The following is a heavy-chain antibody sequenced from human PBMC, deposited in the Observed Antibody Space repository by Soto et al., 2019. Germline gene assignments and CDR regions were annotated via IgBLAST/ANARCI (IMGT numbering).Heavy chain of an antibody. J-gene: IGHJ4*02. V-gene: IGHV4-4*02. D-gene: IGHD2-8*02. CDR2: INHSGST. Sequence: PSETLSLTCAVSGDSISRSYLWSWVRQFPGKGLEWIGEINHSGSTNYNPSLKSRVTISVDTSKNQFSLKLTSVTAADTAVYYCARDKITGLFDYWGQGTLVTVSS. CDR3: ARDKITGLFDY. CDR1: GDSISRSYL.